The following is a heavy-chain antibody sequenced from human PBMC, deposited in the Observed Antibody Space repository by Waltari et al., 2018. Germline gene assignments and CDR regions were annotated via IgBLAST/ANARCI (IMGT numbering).Heavy chain of an antibody. D-gene: IGHD6-13*01. CDR1: GYTFTSYD. J-gene: IGHJ5*02. V-gene: IGHV1-8*01. Sequence: QVQLVQSGAEVKKPGASVKVSCKASGYTFTSYDINWVRQATGHGLEWMGWMNHNKGNTGYAQKFQGRVTRTRNTSISTSYMELSRLRSEGTAVYYGARRLLAAAGTAVDPWGQGTLVTVSS. CDR3: ARRLLAAAGTAVDP. CDR2: MNHNKGNT.